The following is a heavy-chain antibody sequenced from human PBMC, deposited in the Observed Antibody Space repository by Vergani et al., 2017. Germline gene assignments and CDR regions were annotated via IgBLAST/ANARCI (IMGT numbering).Heavy chain of an antibody. D-gene: IGHD3-10*01. CDR3: AKAAGGWFGELFYFDY. Sequence: EVQLVESGGVVVQPGGSLRLSCAASGFTFDDYAMHWVRQAPGKGLEWVSLISWDGGSTYYADSVKGRFTISRDNSKISLYLQMNSLRAEDTALYYCAKAAGGWFGELFYFDYWGQGTLVTVSS. J-gene: IGHJ4*02. V-gene: IGHV3-43D*03. CDR2: ISWDGGST. CDR1: GFTFDDYA.